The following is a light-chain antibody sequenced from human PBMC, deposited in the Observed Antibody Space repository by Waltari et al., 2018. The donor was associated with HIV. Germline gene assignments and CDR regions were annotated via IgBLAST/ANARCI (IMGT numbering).Light chain of an antibody. Sequence: QSVLTQPPSVSAAPGQKVTISCSGSTSNIGNNYVFWYQQLPGTVPKLLIYDNYDRPSGIPDRFSGSKSGTSATLGITGLQTGDEADYYCGTWDTSLNAGVVGGGTKLTVL. V-gene: IGLV1-51*01. CDR2: DNY. J-gene: IGLJ2*01. CDR1: TSNIGNNY. CDR3: GTWDTSLNAGV.